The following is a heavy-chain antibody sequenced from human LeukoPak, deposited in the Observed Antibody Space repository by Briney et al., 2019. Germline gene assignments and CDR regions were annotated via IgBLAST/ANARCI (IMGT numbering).Heavy chain of an antibody. CDR3: ARRAGGYSQPYDY. V-gene: IGHV3-53*01. Sequence: GGSLRLSCVVSGFTVSTNYMSWVRQAPGKGLEWVSLIYSGGSTYYADSVKGRFTISRDNSKNTLYLQMNSLRAEDTAVYYCARRAGGYSQPYDYWGQGTLVTVSS. D-gene: IGHD4-23*01. CDR1: GFTVSTNY. J-gene: IGHJ4*02. CDR2: IYSGGST.